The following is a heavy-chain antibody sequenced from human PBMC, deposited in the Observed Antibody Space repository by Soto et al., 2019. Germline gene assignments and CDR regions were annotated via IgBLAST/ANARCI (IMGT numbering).Heavy chain of an antibody. Sequence: EVQLLESGGGLVQPGGSLRLSCAASGFTFSSYAMSWVRQAPGKGLEWVSVISGSGDSTYYADSVKGRFTISRDNSKNTLYLQMNSLRADDTAGYYCERRNSGWYLDYWGQGTLVTVSS. D-gene: IGHD6-19*01. CDR1: GFTFSSYA. J-gene: IGHJ4*02. V-gene: IGHV3-23*01. CDR2: ISGSGDST. CDR3: ERRNSGWYLDY.